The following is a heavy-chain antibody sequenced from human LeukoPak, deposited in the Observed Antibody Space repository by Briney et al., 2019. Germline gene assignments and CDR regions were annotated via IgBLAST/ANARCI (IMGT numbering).Heavy chain of an antibody. CDR1: GFTFDDYA. V-gene: IGHV3-9*01. CDR2: ISWNSGSI. D-gene: IGHD6-13*01. CDR3: AKDMGAAGSRSQMDV. Sequence: PGGSLRLSCAASGFTFDDYAMHWVRQAPGKGLEWVSGISWNSGSIGYADSVKGRFTISRDNAKNSLYLQMNSLRAEDTALYYCAKDMGAAGSRSQMDVWGQGTTVTVSS. J-gene: IGHJ6*02.